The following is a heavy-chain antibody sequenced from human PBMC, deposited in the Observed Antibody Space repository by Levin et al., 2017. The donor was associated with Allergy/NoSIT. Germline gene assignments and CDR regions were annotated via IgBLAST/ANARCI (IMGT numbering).Heavy chain of an antibody. V-gene: IGHV3-53*01. Sequence: GGSLRLSCAASGFTVSSNYMSWVRQAPGKGLEWVSVIYSGGSTYYADSVKGRFTISRDNSKNTLYLQMTSLRAEDTAVYYCASFGYVGYSSGWYIFDYWGQGTLVTVSS. J-gene: IGHJ4*02. D-gene: IGHD6-19*01. CDR2: IYSGGST. CDR3: ASFGYVGYSSGWYIFDY. CDR1: GFTVSSNY.